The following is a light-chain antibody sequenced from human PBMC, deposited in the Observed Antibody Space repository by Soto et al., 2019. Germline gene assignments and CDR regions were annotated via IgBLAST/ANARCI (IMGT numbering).Light chain of an antibody. CDR3: QQRKYWPPLT. CDR2: EAS. J-gene: IGKJ5*01. V-gene: IGKV3-11*01. Sequence: EAVLTQSPATLSLSPGETATLSCRASHDVDIYVAWYQQKPGQAPRLLIYEASNRATGIPARFSGSGSGTDFTLTISGLEPEDFAVYYCQQRKYWPPLTFGQGTRLE. CDR1: HDVDIY.